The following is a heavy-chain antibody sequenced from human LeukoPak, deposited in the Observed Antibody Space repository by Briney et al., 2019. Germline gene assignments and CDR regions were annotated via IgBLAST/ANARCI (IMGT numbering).Heavy chain of an antibody. Sequence: SETLSLTCTVSGGSISSSSYYWGWIRQPPGKGLEWIGSIYYSGSTYYNPSLKSRVTMSVDTSKNQFSLKLSSVTAADTAVYYCAREELWFGELDGPGYFDYWGQGTLVTVSS. CDR1: GGSISSSSYY. V-gene: IGHV4-39*07. D-gene: IGHD3-10*01. J-gene: IGHJ4*02. CDR2: IYYSGST. CDR3: AREELWFGELDGPGYFDY.